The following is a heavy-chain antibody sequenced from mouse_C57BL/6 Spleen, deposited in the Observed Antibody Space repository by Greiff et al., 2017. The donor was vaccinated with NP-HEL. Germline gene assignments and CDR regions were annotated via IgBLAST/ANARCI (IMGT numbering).Heavy chain of an antibody. CDR3: TTDDYDSAWFAY. V-gene: IGHV14-4*01. D-gene: IGHD2-4*01. J-gene: IGHJ3*01. Sequence: EVQLQQSGAELVRPGASVKLSCTASGFNIKDDYMHWVKQRPEQGLEWIGWIDPENGDTEYASKFQGKATITADTSSNTAYLQLSSLTSEDTAVYYCTTDDYDSAWFAYWGQGTLVTVSA. CDR2: IDPENGDT. CDR1: GFNIKDDY.